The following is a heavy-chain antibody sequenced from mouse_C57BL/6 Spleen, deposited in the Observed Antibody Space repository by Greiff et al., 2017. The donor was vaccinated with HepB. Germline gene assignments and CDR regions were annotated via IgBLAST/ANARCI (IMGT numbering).Heavy chain of an antibody. J-gene: IGHJ3*01. CDR2: IYPSDSET. V-gene: IGHV1-61*01. CDR1: GYTFTSYL. Sequence: HLQQPGAYLVRPGSSVNLSCKSSGYTFTSYLMDWVKHRPGQCLEWIGNIYPSDSETHYNQKFKDKATLTVDKSSSTAYMQLSSLTSEDSAVYYCARRELRPAWFAYWGQGTLVTVSA. CDR3: ARRELRPAWFAY. D-gene: IGHD3-2*02.